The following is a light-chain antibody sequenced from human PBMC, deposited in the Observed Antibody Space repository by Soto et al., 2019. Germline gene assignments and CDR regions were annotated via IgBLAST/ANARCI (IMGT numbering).Light chain of an antibody. Sequence: VVFTQSPGTLSLSPGDRATLSCRASQRVSARYLAWYHQKPGQAPRLLIYDTSTRATGIPARFSGSGSGTEFTLTISSLQSEDFAVYYCQQYNKWPPITFGQGTRLEI. J-gene: IGKJ5*01. V-gene: IGKV3-15*01. CDR2: DTS. CDR3: QQYNKWPPIT. CDR1: QRVSARY.